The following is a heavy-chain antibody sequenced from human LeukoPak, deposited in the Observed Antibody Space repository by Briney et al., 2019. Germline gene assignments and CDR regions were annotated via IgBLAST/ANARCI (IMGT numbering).Heavy chain of an antibody. CDR2: ITGSGTNR. J-gene: IGHJ4*02. CDR3: VIWGDYDVLTGYYVPDY. CDR1: GFTFSNYA. V-gene: IGHV3-23*01. D-gene: IGHD3-9*01. Sequence: GASLRLSCVASGFTFSNYAMSWVRQAPGKGLEWVSAITGSGTNRYYADSLKGRFTTSRDNSKNTVFLQMNSLRHEDTAIYYCVIWGDYDVLTGYYVPDYWGQGTLVTVAS.